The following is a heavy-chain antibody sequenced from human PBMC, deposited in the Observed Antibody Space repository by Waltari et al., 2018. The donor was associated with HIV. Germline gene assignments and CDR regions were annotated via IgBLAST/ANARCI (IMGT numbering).Heavy chain of an antibody. CDR2: ISGSGGGT. Sequence: EVQVLESGGGLVQPGGSLRLSCAASGLTFSSYAMTWVRPAPGKGLEWVSGISGSGGGTYYADSVKGRFTISRDNSQNTLYLQMNSLRAEDTAVYYCAKPLRPNYNYGMDVWGQGTTVTVSS. CDR1: GLTFSSYA. D-gene: IGHD2-15*01. J-gene: IGHJ6*02. V-gene: IGHV3-23*01. CDR3: AKPLRPNYNYGMDV.